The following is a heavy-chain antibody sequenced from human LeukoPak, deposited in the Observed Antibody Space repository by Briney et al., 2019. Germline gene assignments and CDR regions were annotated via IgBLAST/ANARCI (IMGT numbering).Heavy chain of an antibody. CDR3: ARDLGGVGGFDY. D-gene: IGHD3-10*01. Sequence: LETLSLTCTVSGGSISSYYWSWIRQPPGKGLEWIGYIYYSGSTNYNPSLKSRVTISVDTPKNQFSLKLSSVTAANTAVYYCARDLGGVGGFDYWGQGTLVTVSS. CDR2: IYYSGST. V-gene: IGHV4-59*01. J-gene: IGHJ4*02. CDR1: GGSISSYY.